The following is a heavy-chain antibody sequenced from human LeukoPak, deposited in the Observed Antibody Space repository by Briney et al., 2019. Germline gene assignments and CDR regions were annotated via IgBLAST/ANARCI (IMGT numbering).Heavy chain of an antibody. D-gene: IGHD6-6*01. CDR2: IWHDGSNK. J-gene: IGHJ6*02. V-gene: IGHV3-33*01. Sequence: GGSLRLSCAASGFTFSNYGMHWVRQAPGKGLEWVAVIWHDGSNKYYADSVKGRFTISRDNSKNTLYLQMNSLRAEDTAVYYCARDRGKEYSSSSTYYYGMDVWGQGTTVTVSS. CDR3: ARDRGKEYSSSSTYYYGMDV. CDR1: GFTFSNYG.